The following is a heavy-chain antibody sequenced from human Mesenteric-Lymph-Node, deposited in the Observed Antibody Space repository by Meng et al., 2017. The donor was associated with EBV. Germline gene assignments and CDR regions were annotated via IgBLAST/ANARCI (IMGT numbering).Heavy chain of an antibody. Sequence: QLQLHESGPGLVKPSGTLALTCSISVGAISGDLWGWTRQPPGKGLEWIGDSGRSNYNPSLKSRVTISVDTSKNQFSLKLSSVTAADTAVYYCARRLHYYGCLGSWSQGTLVTVSS. CDR1: VGAISGDL. CDR3: ARRLHYYGCLGS. D-gene: IGHD3-10*01. V-gene: IGHV4-39*01. J-gene: IGHJ4*02. CDR2: SGRS.